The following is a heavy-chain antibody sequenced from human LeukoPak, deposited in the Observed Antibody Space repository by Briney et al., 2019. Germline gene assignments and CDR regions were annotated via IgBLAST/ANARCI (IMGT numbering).Heavy chain of an antibody. Sequence: GESLKISCKGSGYSFTSYWISWVRQMPGKGLEWMGRIDPSDSYTNYSPSFQGQVTISADKSSSTAYLQWSSLKASDTAMYYCASLRLYSDAFDIWGQGTMVTVSS. D-gene: IGHD2-15*01. J-gene: IGHJ3*02. CDR2: IDPSDSYT. CDR1: GYSFTSYW. V-gene: IGHV5-10-1*04. CDR3: ASLRLYSDAFDI.